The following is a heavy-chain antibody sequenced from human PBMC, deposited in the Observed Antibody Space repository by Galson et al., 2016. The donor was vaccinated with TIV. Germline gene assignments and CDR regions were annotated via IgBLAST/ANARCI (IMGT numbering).Heavy chain of an antibody. Sequence: TLSLTCSVSGGSTTSFYWSWIRQPPGKGLEWIGYIYFDGSTIYNPTLKSRVTVSVDTARNEFSLTLRSVTAADTAVYYCAREGSADYDWGRAHFDYWGQGTLVTVSS. D-gene: IGHD3-16*01. CDR3: AREGSADYDWGRAHFDY. CDR1: GGSTTSFY. V-gene: IGHV4-59*01. J-gene: IGHJ4*02. CDR2: IYFDGST.